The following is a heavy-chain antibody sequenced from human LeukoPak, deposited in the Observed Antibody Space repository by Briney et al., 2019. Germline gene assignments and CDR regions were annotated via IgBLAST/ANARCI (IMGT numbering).Heavy chain of an antibody. Sequence: PGGSLRLSCAASGFTFSSYSMNWVRQAPGKGLEWASSISSSSSYIYYADSVKGRFTISRDNAKNSLYLQMNSLRAEDTAVYYCARVEYYYDSSADPDAFDIWGQGTMVTVSS. D-gene: IGHD3-22*01. J-gene: IGHJ3*02. V-gene: IGHV3-21*01. CDR2: ISSSSSYI. CDR3: ARVEYYYDSSADPDAFDI. CDR1: GFTFSSYS.